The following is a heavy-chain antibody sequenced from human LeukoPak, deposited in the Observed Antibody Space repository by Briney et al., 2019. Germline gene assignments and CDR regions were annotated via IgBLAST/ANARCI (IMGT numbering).Heavy chain of an antibody. CDR1: GDSVSGVDYY. J-gene: IGHJ4*02. V-gene: IGHV4-30-4*01. Sequence: PSETRSLTGAVSGDSVSGVDYYRGWVRQSPGKGLQWIGYMYYRGRAYYSPSLESRLSISIDTSKNQFSLTLRSVTAADTAVYYCARVLRFYFDTTGYYFDHWGQGTLVTVSS. D-gene: IGHD3-22*01. CDR2: MYYRGRA. CDR3: ARVLRFYFDTTGYYFDH.